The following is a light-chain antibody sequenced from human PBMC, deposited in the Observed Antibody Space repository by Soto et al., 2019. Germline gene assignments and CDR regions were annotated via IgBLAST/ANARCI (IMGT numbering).Light chain of an antibody. CDR2: EVS. J-gene: IGLJ2*01. CDR3: SSYTTSTTLVV. CDR1: SNDIGNYNY. V-gene: IGLV2-14*01. Sequence: QSALTQPASVSGSPGQSITISCRGTSNDIGNYNYVSWYQQHPGKAPKLLIYEVSNRPSGVSNRFSGSKSRNTASLTISGLQAEDEANYYCSSYTTSTTLVVFGGGTKLTVL.